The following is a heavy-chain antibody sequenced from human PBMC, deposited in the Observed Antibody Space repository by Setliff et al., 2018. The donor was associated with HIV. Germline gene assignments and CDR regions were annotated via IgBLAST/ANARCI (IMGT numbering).Heavy chain of an antibody. V-gene: IGHV4-59*11. CDR3: ARAAAAAGYYYYGMDV. CDR2: VYYSGST. D-gene: IGHD6-25*01. Sequence: ETLSLTCTVSGGSISSHYWSWIRQPPGKGLEWIGSVYYSGSTNYNPSLKSRITISLDTSKNQFSLKLSSVTAADTAVYYCARAAAAAGYYYYGMDVWGQGTTVTVSS. CDR1: GGSISSHY. J-gene: IGHJ6*02.